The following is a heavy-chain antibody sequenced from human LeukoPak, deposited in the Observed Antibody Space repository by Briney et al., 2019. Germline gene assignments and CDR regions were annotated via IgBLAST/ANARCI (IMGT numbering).Heavy chain of an antibody. D-gene: IGHD3-10*01. J-gene: IGHJ4*02. CDR3: ARVGVRGVIILGRRYYFDY. CDR1: GYTFTGYY. Sequence: ASVKVSCKASGYTFTGYYMHWVRQAPGQGLEWMGWINPNRGGTNYAQKFQGRVTMTRDTSISTAYMELSRLRSDDTAVYYCARVGVRGVIILGRRYYFDYWGQGTLVTVSS. V-gene: IGHV1-2*02. CDR2: INPNRGGT.